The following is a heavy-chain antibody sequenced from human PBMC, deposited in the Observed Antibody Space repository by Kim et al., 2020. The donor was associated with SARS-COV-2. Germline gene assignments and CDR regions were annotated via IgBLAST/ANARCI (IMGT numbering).Heavy chain of an antibody. D-gene: IGHD6-19*01. CDR1: GGTFSSYA. CDR3: ARASYSGWYSENNWFDP. CDR2: IIPIFGTA. Sequence: SVKVSCKASGGTFSSYAISWVRQAPGQGLEWMGGIIPIFGTANYAQKFQGRVTITADESTSTAYMELSSLRSEDTAVYYCARASYSGWYSENNWFDPWGQGTLVTVSS. V-gene: IGHV1-69*13. J-gene: IGHJ5*02.